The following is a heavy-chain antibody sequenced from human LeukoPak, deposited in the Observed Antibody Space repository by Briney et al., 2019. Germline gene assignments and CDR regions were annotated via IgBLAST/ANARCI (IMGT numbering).Heavy chain of an antibody. D-gene: IGHD2-2*02. CDR3: ARSFVVVPGAIDWFDP. CDR1: GYTFTNYA. Sequence: ASVKVSCKASGYTFTNYAMNWVRQAPGQGLEWMGWINTNTGNPTYAQGFTGRFVFSLDTSVSTAYLQISSLRAEDTAMYYCARSFVVVPGAIDWFDPWGQGTLATVSS. J-gene: IGHJ5*02. V-gene: IGHV7-4-1*02. CDR2: INTNTGNP.